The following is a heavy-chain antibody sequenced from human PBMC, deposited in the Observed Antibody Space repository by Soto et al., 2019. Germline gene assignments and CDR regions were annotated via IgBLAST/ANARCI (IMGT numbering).Heavy chain of an antibody. CDR3: ARDLLATALRYCSGGSCLSFDY. CDR2: ISAYNGNT. D-gene: IGHD2-15*01. J-gene: IGHJ4*02. Sequence: QVQLVQSGAEVKKPGASVKVSCKASGYTFTSYGISWVRQAPGQGLEWMGWISAYNGNTNYAQKLQGRGTMTTDTSTSTGYMELRSLTSHDTAVYYCARDLLATALRYCSGGSCLSFDYWGQGTLFTVSS. V-gene: IGHV1-18*01. CDR1: GYTFTSYG.